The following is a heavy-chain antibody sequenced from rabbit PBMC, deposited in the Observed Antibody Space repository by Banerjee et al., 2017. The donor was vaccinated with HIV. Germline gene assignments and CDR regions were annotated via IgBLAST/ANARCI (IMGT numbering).Heavy chain of an antibody. V-gene: IGHV1S45*01. CDR2: IYVGSSGST. CDR3: VRDGNYDDYPFNL. D-gene: IGHD2-1*01. Sequence: QEQLEESGGDLVKPEGSLTLTCTASGFSFSSNYYMCWVRQAPGKGLEWIACIYVGSSGSTYYASWAKGRFTISKTSSTTVTLQMTSLTAADTATYFCVRDGNYDDYPFNLWGPGTLVTVS. CDR1: GFSFSSNYY. J-gene: IGHJ4*01.